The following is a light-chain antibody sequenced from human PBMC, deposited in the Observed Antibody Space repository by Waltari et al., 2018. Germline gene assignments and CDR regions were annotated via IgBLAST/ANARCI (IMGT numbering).Light chain of an antibody. CDR2: VTSDGSH. CDR1: RGHSSNI. Sequence: QLVLTQSPSASASLGASVKLTCTLRRGHSSNIIAWHQQQPEKGPRYLMKVTSDGSHTKGDEIPDRFSASSSGAERYLTISSVQSEDEADYYCQTGGHGTWVFGGGTKLTFL. CDR3: QTGGHGTWV. J-gene: IGLJ3*02. V-gene: IGLV4-69*01.